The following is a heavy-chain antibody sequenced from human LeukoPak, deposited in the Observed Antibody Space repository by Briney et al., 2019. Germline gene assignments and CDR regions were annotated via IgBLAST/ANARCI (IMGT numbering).Heavy chain of an antibody. D-gene: IGHD3-10*01. J-gene: IGHJ4*02. V-gene: IGHV1-18*01. CDR1: GYTFTSYD. Sequence: GASVKVSCKASGYTFTSYDINWVRQATGQGLEWMGWISAYNGNTNYAQKLQGRVTMTTDTSTSTAYMELRSLRSDDTAVYYCARDAYYYGSGSSFDYWGQGTLVTVSS. CDR3: ARDAYYYGSGSSFDY. CDR2: ISAYNGNT.